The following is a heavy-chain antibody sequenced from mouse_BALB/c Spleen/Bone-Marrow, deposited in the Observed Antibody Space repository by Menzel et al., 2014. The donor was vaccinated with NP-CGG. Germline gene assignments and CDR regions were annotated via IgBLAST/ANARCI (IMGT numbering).Heavy chain of an antibody. CDR2: INPSNGGT. Sequence: QVQPKESGAELVKPGASVKLSYKASGYTFTSYYMYWVKQRPGQGLEWFGEINPSNGGTNSNEKFKNKATLTVDKSSSTAYMQLSSLTSEDSAVYYCSRGRRDALDYWGQGTSVTVSS. J-gene: IGHJ4*01. CDR3: SRGRRDALDY. CDR1: GYTFTSYY. V-gene: IGHV1S81*02.